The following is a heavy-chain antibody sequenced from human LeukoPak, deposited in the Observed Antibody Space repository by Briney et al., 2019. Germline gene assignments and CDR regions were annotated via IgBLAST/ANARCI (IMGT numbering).Heavy chain of an antibody. J-gene: IGHJ4*02. Sequence: GGSLRLSCAASGYTFSNDWMHWVRQAPGKGLVWVSRINTDGSTTTYADSVKGRFTISRDNAKNTLYLQMNSLRVEDTAVYYCARGRGGSYHYWGQGTLVTVSS. CDR2: INTDGSTT. CDR3: ARGRGGSYHY. V-gene: IGHV3-74*01. CDR1: GYTFSNDW. D-gene: IGHD1-26*01.